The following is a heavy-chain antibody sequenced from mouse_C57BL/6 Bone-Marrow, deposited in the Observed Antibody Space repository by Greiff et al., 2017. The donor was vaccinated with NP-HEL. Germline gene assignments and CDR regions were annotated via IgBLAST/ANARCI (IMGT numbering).Heavy chain of an antibody. V-gene: IGHV1-81*01. CDR3: ARRAGYYDGSSYCWYFDV. Sequence: VQLQQSGAELARPGASVKLSCKASGYTFTSYGISWVKQRTGQGLEWIGEIYPRSGNTYYNEKFKGKATLTADKSSSTAYMELRSLTSEDSAVYFCARRAGYYDGSSYCWYFDVWGTGTTVTVSS. J-gene: IGHJ1*03. CDR1: GYTFTSYG. CDR2: IYPRSGNT. D-gene: IGHD1-1*01.